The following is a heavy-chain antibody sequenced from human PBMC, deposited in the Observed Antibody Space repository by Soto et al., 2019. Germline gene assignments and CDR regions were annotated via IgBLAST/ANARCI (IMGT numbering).Heavy chain of an antibody. V-gene: IGHV1-69*01. CDR2: IIPIFGTA. J-gene: IGHJ6*02. D-gene: IGHD3-10*01. CDR3: ARDGYYYGSGPGRYGMDV. CDR1: GGTFSSYA. Sequence: QVQLVQSGAEVKKPGSSVKVSCKASGGTFSSYAISWVRQAPGQGLEWMGGIIPIFGTANYAQKFQGRVTITADESTSTAYTELSSLRSEDTAVYYCARDGYYYGSGPGRYGMDVWGQGTTVTVSS.